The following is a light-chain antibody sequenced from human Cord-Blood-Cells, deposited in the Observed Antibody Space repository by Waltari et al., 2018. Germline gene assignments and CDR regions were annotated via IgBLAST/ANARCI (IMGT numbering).Light chain of an antibody. J-gene: IGLJ3*02. CDR2: GKN. V-gene: IGLV3-19*01. Sequence: SSELTQDPAVSVALGQTVRIPCHGDSLRSYYESWYQQKPGQAPVLVIYGKNNRPSGIPDRFSGSSSGNTASLTITGAQAEDEADYYCNSRDSSGNHWVFGGGTKLTVL. CDR1: SLRSYY. CDR3: NSRDSSGNHWV.